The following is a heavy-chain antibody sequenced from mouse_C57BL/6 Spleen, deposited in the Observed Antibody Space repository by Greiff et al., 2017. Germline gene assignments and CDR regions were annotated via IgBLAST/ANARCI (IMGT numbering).Heavy chain of an antibody. V-gene: IGHV1-52*01. CDR3: ARRYYSNSAWFAY. J-gene: IGHJ3*01. CDR2: IDPSDSET. CDR1: GYTFTSYW. D-gene: IGHD2-5*01. Sequence: QVQLQQPGAELVRPGSSVKLSCKASGYTFTSYWMHWVKQRPIQGLEWIGNIDPSDSETNYNQKFKDKATLTVDKSSSTAYMQLSSLTSEDSAVYYCARRYYSNSAWFAYWGQGTLVTVSA.